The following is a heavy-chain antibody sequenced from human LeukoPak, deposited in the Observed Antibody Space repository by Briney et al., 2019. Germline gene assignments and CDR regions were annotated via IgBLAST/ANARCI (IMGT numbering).Heavy chain of an antibody. CDR2: IKEDGSEK. CDR1: GFTLSSCW. J-gene: IGHJ4*02. CDR3: ARVTYPWYFDY. D-gene: IGHD2-2*02. V-gene: IGHV3-7*04. Sequence: PGGSLRLSCAASGFTLSSCWMSWVRQAPGKGLERVANIKEDGSEKYYVDSVKGRFTISRDNAENSLYLQVNSLRAEDTAVYYCARVTYPWYFDYWGQGTLVTVSS.